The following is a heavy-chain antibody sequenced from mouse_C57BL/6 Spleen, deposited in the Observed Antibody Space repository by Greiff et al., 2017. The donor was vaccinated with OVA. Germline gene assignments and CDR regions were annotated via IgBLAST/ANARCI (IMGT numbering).Heavy chain of an antibody. CDR2: IYPGDGDT. J-gene: IGHJ4*01. CDR3: ARSLYYSNYDAMDY. V-gene: IGHV1-80*01. CDR1: GYAFSSYW. Sequence: QVQLQQSGAELVKPGASVKISCKASGYAFSSYWMNWVKQRPGKGLEWIGQIYPGDGDTNYNGKFKGKATLTADKSSSTAYMQLSSLTSEDSAVYFCARSLYYSNYDAMDYWGQGTSVTVSS. D-gene: IGHD2-5*01.